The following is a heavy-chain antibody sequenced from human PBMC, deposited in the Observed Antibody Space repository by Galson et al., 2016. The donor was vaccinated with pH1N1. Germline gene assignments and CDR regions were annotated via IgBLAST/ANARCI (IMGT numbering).Heavy chain of an antibody. CDR3: AKEIQRGSYGMDV. V-gene: IGHV3-43*01. Sequence: SLRLSCAASGFNFHDYPMHWVRQTPGKGLEWVSLVSWDGGSTYYADYVKGRFTVSRDNSKNSLYLQMNSLRSEDTALYYCAKEIQRGSYGMDVWGRGTTVTVSS. CDR2: VSWDGGST. J-gene: IGHJ6*02. CDR1: GFNFHDYP. D-gene: IGHD3-16*01.